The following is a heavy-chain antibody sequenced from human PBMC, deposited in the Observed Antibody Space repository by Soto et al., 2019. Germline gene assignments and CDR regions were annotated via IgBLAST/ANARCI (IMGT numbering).Heavy chain of an antibody. D-gene: IGHD4-17*01. V-gene: IGHV1-69*04. CDR3: ARDPSNDYCGDNFDY. J-gene: IGHJ4*02. CDR1: GGTFSSYA. Sequence: SVKVSCKASGGTFSSYAIHWLRQAPGQELEWLGKIIPSYDRTNYAQKFQGRVTVTADTYTTTAYMELSSLKSDDTAVYYCARDPSNDYCGDNFDYRDKVTLVTVSS. CDR2: IIPSYDRT.